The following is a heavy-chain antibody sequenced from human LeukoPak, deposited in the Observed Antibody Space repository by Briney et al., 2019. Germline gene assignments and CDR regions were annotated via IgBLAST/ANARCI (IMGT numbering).Heavy chain of an antibody. CDR3: ARGFRSLRYFDWPPHAFDI. D-gene: IGHD3-9*01. V-gene: IGHV4-59*08. CDR1: GGSISSYY. CDR2: IYYSGST. Sequence: SETLSLTCTVSGGSISSYYWSWIRQPPGKGLEWIGYIYYSGSTNYNPSLKSRVTISVDTSKNQFSLKLRSVTAADTAVYYCARGFRSLRYFDWPPHAFDIWGQGTMVTVSS. J-gene: IGHJ3*02.